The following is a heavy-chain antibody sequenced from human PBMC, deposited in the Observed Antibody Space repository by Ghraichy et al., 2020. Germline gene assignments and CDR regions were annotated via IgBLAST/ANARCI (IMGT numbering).Heavy chain of an antibody. J-gene: IGHJ3*02. V-gene: IGHV4-39*02. CDR2: VYNSGST. CDR1: GGSIRSSSFY. CDR3: ARNDHDGSGYKHAFDI. D-gene: IGHD3-22*01. Sequence: SETLSLTCTVSGGSIRSSSFYWGWIRQPPGKGLEWIGSVYNSGSTYYNTSLRSRVTISADTSRNDFSLKMSSVTAEDTAVYYCARNDHDGSGYKHAFDIWGLGTSVTVSS.